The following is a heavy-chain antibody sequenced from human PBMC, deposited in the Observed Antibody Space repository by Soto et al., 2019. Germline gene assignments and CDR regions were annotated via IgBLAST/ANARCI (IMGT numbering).Heavy chain of an antibody. D-gene: IGHD3-3*01. CDR3: ACGPDYDFWSGPNS. CDR2: INPNSGGT. V-gene: IGHV1-2*02. Sequence: ASVKVSCKASGYTFTGYYIHWVRQAPGQGLEWMGWINPNSGGTNYAQKFQGRVTMTRDTSISTAYMELSWLRSDDTAVFYCACGPDYDFWSGPNSWGQGTLVTV. J-gene: IGHJ4*02. CDR1: GYTFTGYY.